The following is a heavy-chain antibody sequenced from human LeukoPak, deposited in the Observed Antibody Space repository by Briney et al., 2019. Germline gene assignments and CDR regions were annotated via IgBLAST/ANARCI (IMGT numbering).Heavy chain of an antibody. J-gene: IGHJ4*02. CDR2: ISGSGGST. CDR1: GFTFSSYA. D-gene: IGHD3-22*01. V-gene: IGHV3-23*01. CDR3: AKDRRLRVVVVTYFDY. Sequence: GGSLRLSCAASGFTFSSYAMSWVRQAPGKGLEWVSAISGSGGSTYYADSVKGRFTISRDNSKNTLYLQMNSLRAEDTAVYYCAKDRRLRVVVVTYFDYWGQGTLVTVSS.